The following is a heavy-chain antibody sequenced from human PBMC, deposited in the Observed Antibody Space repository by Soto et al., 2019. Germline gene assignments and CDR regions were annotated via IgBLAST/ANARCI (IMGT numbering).Heavy chain of an antibody. Sequence: GGSLRLSCAASGFTVSSNYMSWVRQAPGKGLEWVSVIYSGGSTYYADSVKGRFTISRDNSKNTLYLQMNSLRAEDTAVYYCARDLYDSSGYYYSDYWGQGTLVTVS. CDR1: GFTVSSNY. CDR3: ARDLYDSSGYYYSDY. V-gene: IGHV3-66*01. D-gene: IGHD3-22*01. CDR2: IYSGGST. J-gene: IGHJ4*02.